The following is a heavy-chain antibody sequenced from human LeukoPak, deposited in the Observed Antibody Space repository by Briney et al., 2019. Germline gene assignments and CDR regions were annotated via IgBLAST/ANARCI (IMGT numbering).Heavy chain of an antibody. D-gene: IGHD5-24*01. J-gene: IGHJ4*02. CDR2: IYHSGST. CDR3: ARLGGDGYNRDFDY. Sequence: PSETLSLTCAVSGYSISSGYYWGCIRQPPGKGLEWIGSIYHSGSTYYNPSLKSRVTISVYTSKNQFSLKLSSVTAADTAVYYCARLGGDGYNRDFDYWGQGTLVTVSS. CDR1: GYSISSGYY. V-gene: IGHV4-38-2*01.